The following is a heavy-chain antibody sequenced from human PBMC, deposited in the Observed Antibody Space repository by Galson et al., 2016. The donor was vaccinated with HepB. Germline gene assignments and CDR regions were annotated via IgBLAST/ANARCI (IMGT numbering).Heavy chain of an antibody. CDR2: MCYTGST. V-gene: IGHV4-39*07. CDR3: ARVVVVSAPDFYHGMDV. Sequence: SETLSLTCSVSSGSVSSGSYYWGWIRQPPGKGLEWIANMCYTGSTYYNPSLKSRVTMSIDKSKNQFSLKLTSVTAADTAVYYCARVVVVSAPDFYHGMDVWCQATTVTVSS. D-gene: IGHD2-15*01. J-gene: IGHJ6*02. CDR1: SGSVSSGSYY.